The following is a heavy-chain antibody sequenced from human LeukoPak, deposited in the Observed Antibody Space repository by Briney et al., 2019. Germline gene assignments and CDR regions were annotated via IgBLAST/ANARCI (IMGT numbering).Heavy chain of an antibody. CDR3: AELGITMIGGV. D-gene: IGHD3-10*02. J-gene: IGHJ6*04. Sequence: GGSLRLSCAASGFTFSVYYMNWVRQAPGKGLEWVSYISSSGSTIYYADSVKGRCTISRDNAKDSLYLQMNSLRAEDTAVYYCAELGITMIGGVWGKGTTVTISS. V-gene: IGHV3-11*04. CDR2: ISSSGSTI. CDR1: GFTFSVYY.